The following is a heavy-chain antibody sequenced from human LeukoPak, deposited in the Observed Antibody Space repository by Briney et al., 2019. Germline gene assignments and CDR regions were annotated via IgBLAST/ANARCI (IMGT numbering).Heavy chain of an antibody. Sequence: PSETLSLTCTVSGGSIIISSYYWGWVRQPPGKGREWIGSIYYSGSTYYNPSLKRPVTTSVDTSKNQFSLKLSSVTAADTAVYYCARPRLGPAAIRGGYYYYYMDVWGKGTTVTVSS. V-gene: IGHV4-39*01. CDR1: GGSIIISSYY. CDR3: ARPRLGPAAIRGGYYYYYMDV. D-gene: IGHD2-2*02. CDR2: IYYSGST. J-gene: IGHJ6*03.